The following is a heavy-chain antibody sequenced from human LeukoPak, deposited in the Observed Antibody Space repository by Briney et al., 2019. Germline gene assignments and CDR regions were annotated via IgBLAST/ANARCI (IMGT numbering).Heavy chain of an antibody. D-gene: IGHD3-9*01. CDR2: IEQDGGGK. CDR1: GFTFSTYR. Sequence: GGSLRLSCAASGFTFSTYRLNWVRQAPGKGLEWVANIEQDGGGKFYVDSVKGRFTVSRDNTKNSLYLHMNNLRAEDTAVYYCARGGILTGFNFDYWGQGTLVTVSP. J-gene: IGHJ4*02. CDR3: ARGGILTGFNFDY. V-gene: IGHV3-7*04.